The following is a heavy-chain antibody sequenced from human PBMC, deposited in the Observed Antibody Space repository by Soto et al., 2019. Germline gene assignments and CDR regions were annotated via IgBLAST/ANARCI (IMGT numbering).Heavy chain of an antibody. J-gene: IGHJ4*02. CDR2: INPTSGCT. Sequence: QVQLVQSGAEVKKPGASVKVSCKASGYAFTGYYMHCGRQAPGQELEWMGWINPTSGCTNYAQKFQGRVTMTRHTSISTAYMELSRLRSDGTAVYYCAGGEPYSFDYWGQGPLVTVSS. V-gene: IGHV1-2*02. CDR3: AGGEPYSFDY. CDR1: GYAFTGYY. D-gene: IGHD2-15*01.